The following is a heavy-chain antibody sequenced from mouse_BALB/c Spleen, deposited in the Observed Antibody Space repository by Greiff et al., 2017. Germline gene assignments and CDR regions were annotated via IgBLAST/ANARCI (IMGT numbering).Heavy chain of an antibody. D-gene: IGHD1-1*01. V-gene: IGHV5-6-5*01. J-gene: IGHJ3*01. Sequence: EVQGVESGGGLVKPGGSLKLSCAASGFTFSSYAMSWVRQTPEKRLEWVASISSGGSTYYPASVKGRFTISRDNARNIQYLQMSSMRSEDTAMYYCARGLGSFAYWGQGTLVTVSA. CDR3: ARGLGSFAY. CDR1: GFTFSSYA. CDR2: ISSGGST.